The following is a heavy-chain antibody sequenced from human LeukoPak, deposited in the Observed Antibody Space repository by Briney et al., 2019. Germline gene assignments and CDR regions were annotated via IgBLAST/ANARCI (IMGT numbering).Heavy chain of an antibody. CDR2: IWYDGSNK. CDR1: GFTFSSYG. V-gene: IGHV3-33*01. Sequence: GGSLRLSCAASGFTFSSYGMHWVRQAPGKGLEWVAVIWYDGSNKYYADSVKGRFTISRDNAKNSLYLQMNSLRAEDTAVYYCAREDIVVVPAAARAYYFDYWGQGTLVTVSS. D-gene: IGHD2-2*01. J-gene: IGHJ4*02. CDR3: AREDIVVVPAAARAYYFDY.